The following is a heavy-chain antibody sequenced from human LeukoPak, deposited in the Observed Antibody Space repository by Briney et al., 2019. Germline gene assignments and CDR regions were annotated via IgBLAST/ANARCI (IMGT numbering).Heavy chain of an antibody. V-gene: IGHV4-4*07. D-gene: IGHD3-10*01. J-gene: IGHJ4*02. CDR1: GGSISNDY. CDR3: ARGGTYGSGRNRHTTLGY. CDR2: IYTSGST. Sequence: ASETLSLTCTVSGGSISNDYWSWIRQAAGKELEWIGRIYTSGSTNYNPSLKGRVTISLDKSKKQFSLILNSVTAADTGVYYCARGGTYGSGRNRHTTLGYWGQGTLVTVSS.